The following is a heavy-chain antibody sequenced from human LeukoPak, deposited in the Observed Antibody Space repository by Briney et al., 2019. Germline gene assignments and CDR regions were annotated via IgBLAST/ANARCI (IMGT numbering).Heavy chain of an antibody. Sequence: ASVKVSCKASGYTFTGYYMHWVRQAPGQGLEWKGWINPNSGGTNYAQKFQGRVTMTRDTSISTACMELSRLRSDDTAVYYCARASGSGSADNDYWGQGTLVTVSS. J-gene: IGHJ4*02. CDR3: ARASGSGSADNDY. CDR2: INPNSGGT. V-gene: IGHV1-2*02. CDR1: GYTFTGYY. D-gene: IGHD3-10*01.